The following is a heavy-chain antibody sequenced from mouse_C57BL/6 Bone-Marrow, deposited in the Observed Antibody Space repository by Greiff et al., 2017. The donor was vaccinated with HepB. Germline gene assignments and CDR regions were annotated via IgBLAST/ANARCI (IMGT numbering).Heavy chain of an antibody. CDR1: GFTFTDYY. D-gene: IGHD2-5*01. J-gene: IGHJ1*03. CDR3: VSAETYCSNFDV. CDR2: IRNNANGYTT. Sequence: EVQLVESGGGLVQPGASLRLSCAASGFTFTDYYMSWVRQPPGKAPEWLALIRNNANGYTTEYTASVKGQFTISRDNSQNILYLQMNTLRAEDSATYYCVSAETYCSNFDVWGTGTMVTVSS. V-gene: IGHV7-4*01.